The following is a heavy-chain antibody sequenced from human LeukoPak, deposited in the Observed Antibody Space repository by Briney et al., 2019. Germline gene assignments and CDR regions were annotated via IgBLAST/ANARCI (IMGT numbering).Heavy chain of an antibody. Sequence: ASVKVSCKASGYTFTSYGINWLRQAPGQGLEWMVWISTYNGNTNYAQKLQGRVTMTTDTSTSTAYMELRSLRSDDTAVYYCARAPITVAGSALWYWGQGTLVTVSS. D-gene: IGHD6-19*01. CDR1: GYTFTSYG. CDR3: ARAPITVAGSALWY. CDR2: ISTYNGNT. V-gene: IGHV1-18*01. J-gene: IGHJ4*02.